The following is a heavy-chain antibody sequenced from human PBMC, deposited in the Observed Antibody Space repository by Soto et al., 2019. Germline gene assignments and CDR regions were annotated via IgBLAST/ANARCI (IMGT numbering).Heavy chain of an antibody. V-gene: IGHV3-53*01. CDR3: ARTRSGWNYYFDY. CDR2: IYSGGST. D-gene: IGHD6-19*01. J-gene: IGHJ4*02. CDR1: GFTVSSNY. Sequence: LSLTCAASGFTVSSNYMSWVRQAPGKGLEWVSVIYSGGSTYYADSVKGRFTISRDNSKNTLYLQMNSLRAEDTAVYYCARTRSGWNYYFDYWGQGTLVTVSS.